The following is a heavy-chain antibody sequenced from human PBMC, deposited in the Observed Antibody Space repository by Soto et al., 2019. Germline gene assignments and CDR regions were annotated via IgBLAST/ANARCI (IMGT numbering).Heavy chain of an antibody. CDR3: AKGDWDYIAGHFDY. V-gene: IGHV3-23*01. Sequence: GGSLRLSCAASGFTFTNCAMSWVRQAPGKGLEWVSAISGTAGNTYHADSVKGRFTISRDISKNTLYLQMNSLRAEDTAVYYCAKGDWDYIAGHFDYWGQGTLVTVSS. D-gene: IGHD1-7*01. CDR1: GFTFTNCA. J-gene: IGHJ4*02. CDR2: ISGTAGNT.